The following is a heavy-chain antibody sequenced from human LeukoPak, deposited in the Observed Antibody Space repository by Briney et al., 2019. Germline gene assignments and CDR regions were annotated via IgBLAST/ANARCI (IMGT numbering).Heavy chain of an antibody. J-gene: IGHJ4*02. CDR3: ASWRYCSGGSCYSYFDY. CDR2: ISGSGGST. CDR1: GFTFRSYA. Sequence: QTGGSLRLSCAASGFTFRSYAMSWVRQAPGKGLEWVSAISGSGGSTYYADSVKGRFTISRDNSKNTLYLEMNSLRAEDTAVYYCASWRYCSGGSCYSYFDYWGQGTLVTVSS. V-gene: IGHV3-23*01. D-gene: IGHD2-15*01.